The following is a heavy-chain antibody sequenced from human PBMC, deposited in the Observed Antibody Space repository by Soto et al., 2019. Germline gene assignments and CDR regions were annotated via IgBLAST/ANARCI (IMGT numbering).Heavy chain of an antibody. J-gene: IGHJ4*02. V-gene: IGHV1-18*01. CDR2: FNPDNQDT. Sequence: ASVKVSCKVSGYRFTTYGINWVRQAPGQGLEWVGWFNPDNQDTNYAQKFQDRVSLTTDSSTNTAYMELRDLRSDDTAVYYCARVRFGDPFDFWGQGSLVTVSS. D-gene: IGHD3-16*01. CDR3: ARVRFGDPFDF. CDR1: GYRFTTYG.